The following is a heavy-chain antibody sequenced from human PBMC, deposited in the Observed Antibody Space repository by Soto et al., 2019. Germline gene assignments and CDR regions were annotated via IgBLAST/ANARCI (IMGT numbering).Heavy chain of an antibody. CDR1: GYSISSAYY. J-gene: IGHJ4*02. CDR3: ARDVPLDYYDSSGYYFDY. D-gene: IGHD3-22*01. Sequence: SETLSLTCAVSGYSISSAYYWGWIRQPPGKGLEWIGSIYQSGNTFYNPSLKSRVTISVDTSKNQFSLKLSSVTAADTAVYYCARDVPLDYYDSSGYYFDYWGQGTLVTVSS. CDR2: IYQSGNT. V-gene: IGHV4-38-2*02.